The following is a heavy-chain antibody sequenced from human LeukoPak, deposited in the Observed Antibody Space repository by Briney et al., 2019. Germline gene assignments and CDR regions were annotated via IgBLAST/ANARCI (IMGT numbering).Heavy chain of an antibody. J-gene: IGHJ3*01. CDR1: GDSISSGTSY. Sequence: SETLSLTCTVSGDSISSGTSYWGWIRQPPGKGLEWIGSMYYSGSSYYNPSLRSRVTISVDTSKNQFSLKLSSVTAADTAVYFCTRHLTAVGVFDVWGLGTLVTVSS. CDR3: TRHLTAVGVFDV. CDR2: MYYSGSS. D-gene: IGHD3-9*01. V-gene: IGHV4-39*01.